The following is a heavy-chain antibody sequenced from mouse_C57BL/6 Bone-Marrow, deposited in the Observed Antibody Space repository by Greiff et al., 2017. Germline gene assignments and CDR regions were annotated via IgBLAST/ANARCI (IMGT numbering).Heavy chain of an antibody. D-gene: IGHD2-12*01. CDR1: GYTFTSYW. CDR3: AYDGFAY. CDR2: IDPSDSYT. J-gene: IGHJ3*01. V-gene: IGHV1-69*01. Sequence: QVQLQQPGAELVMPGASVKLSCKASGYTFTSYWMHWVKQRPGQGLEWIGEIDPSDSYTNYNQKFKGKSTLTVDKSSSTAYMQLSSPTSEDSAVYYCAYDGFAYWGQGTLVTVSA.